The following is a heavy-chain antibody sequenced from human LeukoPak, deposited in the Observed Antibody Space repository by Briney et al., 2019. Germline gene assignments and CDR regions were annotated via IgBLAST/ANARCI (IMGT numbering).Heavy chain of an antibody. J-gene: IGHJ5*02. D-gene: IGHD6-13*01. Sequence: SGGSLRLSCAASGFSLSGYWMTWVRQAPGKGLEWVSAISGSGGSTYYADSVKGRFTISRDNSKNTLYLQMNSLRAEDTAVYYCAKQYSSSWYRGDWFDPWGQGTLVTVSS. CDR2: ISGSGGST. V-gene: IGHV3-23*01. CDR3: AKQYSSSWYRGDWFDP. CDR1: GFSLSGYW.